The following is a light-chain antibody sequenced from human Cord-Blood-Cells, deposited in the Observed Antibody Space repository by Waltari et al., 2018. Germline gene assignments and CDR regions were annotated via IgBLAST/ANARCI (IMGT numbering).Light chain of an antibody. CDR3: QQYDNLPFT. CDR2: DAS. J-gene: IGKJ3*01. Sequence: DIQMTQSRSSLSASVGDRVSITCQASKDISNYLNWYQQKPGKAPKLLIYDASNLETGVPSRFSGSGSGTDFTFTISSLQPEDIATYYCQQYDNLPFTFGPGTKVDIK. V-gene: IGKV1-33*01. CDR1: KDISNY.